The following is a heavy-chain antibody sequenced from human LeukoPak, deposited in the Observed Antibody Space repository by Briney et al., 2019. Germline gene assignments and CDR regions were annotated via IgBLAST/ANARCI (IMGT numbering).Heavy chain of an antibody. CDR1: GFTFNSYS. J-gene: IGHJ4*02. Sequence: PGGSLRLSCAASGFTFNSYSMNWVRQAPGKGLEWVSYISSNSSTIYFADSVKGRFNISRDNGKNSLYLQMDNLRVEDTAVYYCTRAPKLGGYFSVDYWGQGTLVTVSP. V-gene: IGHV3-48*04. CDR3: TRAPKLGGYFSVDY. D-gene: IGHD3-22*01. CDR2: ISSNSSTI.